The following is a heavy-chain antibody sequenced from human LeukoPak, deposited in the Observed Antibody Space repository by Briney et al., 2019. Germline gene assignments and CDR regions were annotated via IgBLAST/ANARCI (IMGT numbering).Heavy chain of an antibody. J-gene: IGHJ4*02. CDR3: AKNAGAGDVLGSVHDY. CDR2: ISGSGGST. V-gene: IGHV3-23*01. CDR1: GFTFSSYS. D-gene: IGHD3-10*01. Sequence: PGGSLRLSCAASGFTFSSYSMSWVRQAPGKGLEWVSAISGSGGSTYYAASVKGRSTIFRDNSKNTLYMQMNSPSAETPAVYFGAKNAGAGDVLGSVHDYWGQGKLVTVSS.